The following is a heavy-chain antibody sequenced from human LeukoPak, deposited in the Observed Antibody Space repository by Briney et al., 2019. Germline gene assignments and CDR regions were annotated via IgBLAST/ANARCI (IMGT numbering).Heavy chain of an antibody. D-gene: IGHD3-10*01. CDR3: ARSFYCYGSGSYRTFDY. J-gene: IGHJ4*02. CDR1: GYTFTGYY. CDR2: INPNSGGT. Sequence: ASVKVSCKASGYTFTGYYMHWVRQAPGQGLEWMGWINPNSGGTNYAQKSQGRVTMTRDTSISTAYMELSRLRSDDTAVYYCARSFYCYGSGSYRTFDYWGQGTLVTVSS. V-gene: IGHV1-2*02.